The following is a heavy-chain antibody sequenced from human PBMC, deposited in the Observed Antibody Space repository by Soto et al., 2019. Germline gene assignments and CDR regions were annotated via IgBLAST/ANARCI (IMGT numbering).Heavy chain of an antibody. D-gene: IGHD3-3*02. CDR1: GDSIISSDFY. J-gene: IGHJ5*02. CDR2: IFYLGSS. Sequence: SATLSLTCTVSGDSIISSDFYWVGFRQPPGKGLEWIGSIFYLGSSYYNPSLKSRVTMSVDTSKNQFSLRLRSVTAADTALYFCARHSLALRKNNWFDPWGQGIMVTVS. V-gene: IGHV4-39*01. CDR3: ARHSLALRKNNWFDP.